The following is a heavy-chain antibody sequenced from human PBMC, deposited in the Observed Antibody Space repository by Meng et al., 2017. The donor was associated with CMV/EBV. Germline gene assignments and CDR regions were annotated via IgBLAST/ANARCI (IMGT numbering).Heavy chain of an antibody. J-gene: IGHJ4*01. D-gene: IGHD2-21*01. CDR1: GYTFTGYG. CDR2: ISVYNGHT. V-gene: IGHV1-18*01. CDR3: ARGVPLGIIYSFDY. Sequence: QGQLVESGVEVKKPWASVKVSCTASGYTFTGYGIIWVRQAPGQGLEWMGWISVYNGHTNFAQNLQGRVTMTTDTSTSTAYVELRSLRSDDTAIYYCARGVPLGIIYSFDYWGQGTLVTVSS.